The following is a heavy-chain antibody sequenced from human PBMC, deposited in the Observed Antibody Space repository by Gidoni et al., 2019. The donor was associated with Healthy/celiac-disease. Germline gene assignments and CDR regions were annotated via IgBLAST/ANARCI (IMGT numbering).Heavy chain of an antibody. CDR2: ISSSSSTI. CDR1: GFTFSSYS. Sequence: VQPGGSLRLSCAASGFTFSSYSRNWVRQAPGKGLGWVSYISSSSSTIYYADSVKGRFTIARDNAKNSLYLQMNSLRAEDTAVYYCARDPGSYYITDFDYWGQGTLVTVSS. CDR3: ARDPGSYYITDFDY. D-gene: IGHD1-26*01. V-gene: IGHV3-48*01. J-gene: IGHJ4*02.